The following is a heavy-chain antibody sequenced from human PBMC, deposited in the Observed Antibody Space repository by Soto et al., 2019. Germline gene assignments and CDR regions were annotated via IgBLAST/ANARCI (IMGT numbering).Heavy chain of an antibody. CDR1: GFTFRDYA. CDR3: AKGVAVYGLLTHDY. D-gene: IGHD3-9*01. J-gene: IGHJ4*02. Sequence: EVQLLESGGGLEQPGGSLRLSCAASGFTFRDYAMSWVRQAPGKGLEWVTTITGSSSNLYYSDSVKGRFAISRDNSKNTLYLQMDSLTVEDTAVYYCAKGVAVYGLLTHDYWGQGTLVTVSS. V-gene: IGHV3-23*01. CDR2: ITGSSSNL.